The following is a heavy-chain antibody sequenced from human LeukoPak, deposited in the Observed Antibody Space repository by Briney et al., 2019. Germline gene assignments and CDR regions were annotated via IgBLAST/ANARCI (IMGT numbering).Heavy chain of an antibody. CDR2: ISYDGSNK. D-gene: IGHD3-22*01. V-gene: IGHV3-30*03. Sequence: GGSLRLSCAASGFTFSSYGMHWVRQAPGKGLEWVAVISYDGSNKYYADSVKGRFTISRDNAKNTLYLQMNSLRAEDTAVYYCARDRGYYDSSGYFDYWGQGTLVTVSS. CDR3: ARDRGYYDSSGYFDY. CDR1: GFTFSSYG. J-gene: IGHJ4*02.